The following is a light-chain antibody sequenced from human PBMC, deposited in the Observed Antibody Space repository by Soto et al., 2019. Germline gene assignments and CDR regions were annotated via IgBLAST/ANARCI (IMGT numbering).Light chain of an antibody. V-gene: IGLV2-14*01. Sequence: QSALAQPASVSGSPGQSITISCTGTGSXIAGYNYVSWFQQHPGKAPKLMMYQVTIRPSGVSNRFSGAKSGNTASLTISGLQAEDEAEYYCSSFTSTTSLYVFGTGTKATVL. CDR2: QVT. J-gene: IGLJ1*01. CDR1: GSXIAGYNY. CDR3: SSFTSTTSLYV.